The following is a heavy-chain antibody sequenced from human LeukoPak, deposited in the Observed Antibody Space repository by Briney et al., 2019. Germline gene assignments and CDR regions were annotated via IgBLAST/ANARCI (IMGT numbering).Heavy chain of an antibody. J-gene: IGHJ4*02. CDR3: AKEHSVLTMMRGLDS. V-gene: IGHV3-23*01. Sequence: GGSLRLSCAASGFTFSNYALHWVRQAPGKGLEWVSGISVSGGSIYYADSVTGRFTISRDNSKDTLYLQMNSLRVEDTALYYCAKEHSVLTMMRGLDSWGQGTLVIVSS. CDR1: GFTFSNYA. D-gene: IGHD3-22*01. CDR2: ISVSGGSI.